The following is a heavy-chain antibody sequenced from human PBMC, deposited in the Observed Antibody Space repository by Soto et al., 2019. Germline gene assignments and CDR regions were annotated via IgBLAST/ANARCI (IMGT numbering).Heavy chain of an antibody. CDR3: ARLGMDLRWPPYS. J-gene: IGHJ4*02. Sequence: PSETLSLTCTVSGASIIGSGYYWVLIRQPPGKGLEWIGSIYYSGSTYYNRSLKSRVTISVDTSKNHFSLKLTSVTAADTAVYYWARLGMDLRWPPYSWGQGTLVTVAS. CDR2: IYYSGST. D-gene: IGHD4-17*01. V-gene: IGHV4-39*02. CDR1: GASIIGSGYY.